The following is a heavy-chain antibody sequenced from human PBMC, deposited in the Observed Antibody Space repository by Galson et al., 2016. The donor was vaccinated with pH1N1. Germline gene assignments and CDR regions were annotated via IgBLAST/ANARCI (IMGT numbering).Heavy chain of an antibody. CDR1: EFTFTNYA. D-gene: IGHD3-16*02. Sequence: SLRLSCAASEFTFTNYATSWVRQAPGKGLEWVSAISTGGDIIYYADSVKGRFTLSRDNSQNTVYLQLNGLRAEDTAVYYCARAIGSRSAYWGQGTLVTVSS. CDR2: ISTGGDII. CDR3: ARAIGSRSAY. J-gene: IGHJ4*02. V-gene: IGHV3-23*01.